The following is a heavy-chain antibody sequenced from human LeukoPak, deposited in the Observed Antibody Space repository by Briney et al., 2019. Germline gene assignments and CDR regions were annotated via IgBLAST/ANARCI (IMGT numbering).Heavy chain of an antibody. J-gene: IGHJ4*02. V-gene: IGHV3-7*03. CDR3: TREPPGRLPREADY. CDR1: GFTFSSYW. CDR2: IKQDGSEK. D-gene: IGHD1-26*01. Sequence: PGGSLRLSCAASGFTFSSYWMSWVRQAPGKGLEWVANIKQDGSEKYYVDSVKGRFTISRDNAKNSLYLQMNSLRAEDTAVYYCTREPPGRLPREADYWGQGTLVTVSS.